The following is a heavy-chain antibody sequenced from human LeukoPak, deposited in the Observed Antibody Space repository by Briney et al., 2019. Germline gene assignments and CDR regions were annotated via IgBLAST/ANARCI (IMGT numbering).Heavy chain of an antibody. V-gene: IGHV3-23*01. CDR3: AKSKGGATNDQFDY. CDR1: GFTLSNCA. Sequence: GGSLRLSCAASGFTLSNCAMSWVRQAPGKGLEWVSTIARSGDSTYYAASVQGRFTLSRDSSKSTLFLQMNSLRAEDTAAYYCAKSKGGATNDQFDYWGQGTLVTVSS. CDR2: IARSGDST. J-gene: IGHJ4*02. D-gene: IGHD1-26*01.